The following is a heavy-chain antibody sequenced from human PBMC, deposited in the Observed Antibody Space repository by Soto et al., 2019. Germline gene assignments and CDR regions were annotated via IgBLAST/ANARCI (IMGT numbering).Heavy chain of an antibody. D-gene: IGHD1-7*01. J-gene: IGHJ4*02. V-gene: IGHV1-18*04. CDR3: ARRWNYYYFDY. Sequence: QVQLVQSGAEVKKPGASVKVSCKASGYTFPSYDISWVRQAPGQGLEWMGWISAFNGNTKYAQKLQGRVTMTTDTSTTTAYMEVRSLRSDDTAVYYCARRWNYYYFDYWGQGPLVTVSS. CDR1: GYTFPSYD. CDR2: ISAFNGNT.